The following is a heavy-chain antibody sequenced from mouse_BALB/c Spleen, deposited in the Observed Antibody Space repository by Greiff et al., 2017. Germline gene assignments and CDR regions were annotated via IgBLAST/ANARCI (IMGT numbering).Heavy chain of an antibody. J-gene: IGHJ4*01. V-gene: IGHV1S81*02. Sequence: QVQLQQPGAELVKPGASVKLSCKASGYTFTSYYMYWVKQRPGQGLEWIGGINPSNGGTNFNEKFKSKATLTVDKSSSTAYMQLSSLTSEDSAVYYCTRPPYYGYDYYAMDYWGQGTSVTVSS. D-gene: IGHD1-2*01. CDR3: TRPPYYGYDYYAMDY. CDR2: INPSNGGT. CDR1: GYTFTSYY.